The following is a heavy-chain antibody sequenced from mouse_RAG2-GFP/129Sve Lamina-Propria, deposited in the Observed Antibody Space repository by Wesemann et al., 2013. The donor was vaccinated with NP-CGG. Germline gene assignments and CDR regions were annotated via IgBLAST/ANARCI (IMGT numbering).Heavy chain of an antibody. Sequence: QVQLQQSGAELVKPGASVKLSCKASGYTFTEYTIHWVKQRSGQGLEWIGWFYPGSGSIKYNEKFKDKATLTADKSSSTVYMELSRLTSEDSAVYFCARHEGPSYYDYDGDYFDYWGQGTTLTVSS. CDR1: GYTFTEYT. CDR2: FYPGSGSI. J-gene: IGHJ2*01. D-gene: IGHD2-4*01. CDR3: ARHEGPSYYDYDGDYFDY. V-gene: IGHV1-62-2*01.